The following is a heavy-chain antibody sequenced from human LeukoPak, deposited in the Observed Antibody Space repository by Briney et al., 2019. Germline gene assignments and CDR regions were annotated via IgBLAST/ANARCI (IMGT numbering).Heavy chain of an antibody. Sequence: ASVKVSCKASGGTFSSYAISWVRRAPGQGLEWMGGIIPIFGTANYAQKFQGRVTITADKSTSTAYMELSSLRSEDTAVYYCARFFHCGNRGGTDVWGKGTTVTASS. V-gene: IGHV1-69*06. CDR1: GGTFSSYA. CDR3: ARFFHCGNRGGTDV. CDR2: IIPIFGTA. D-gene: IGHD4-23*01. J-gene: IGHJ6*04.